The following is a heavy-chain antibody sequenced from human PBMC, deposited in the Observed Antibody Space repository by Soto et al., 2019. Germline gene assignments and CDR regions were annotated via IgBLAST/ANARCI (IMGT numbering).Heavy chain of an antibody. CDR2: ISYDGSDK. Sequence: VGSLRLSCAASCFTFNTFGMHWVRQAPGKGLEWVAVISYDGSDKYYSDSVRGRFTISRDNSMNTLYLQMNSLRTEDTAVYYCAKSPNFYCSSYHCYKYYFDYWGQGTLVTVSS. CDR3: AKSPNFYCSSYHCYKYYFDY. J-gene: IGHJ4*02. D-gene: IGHD2-2*01. V-gene: IGHV3-30*18. CDR1: CFTFNTFG.